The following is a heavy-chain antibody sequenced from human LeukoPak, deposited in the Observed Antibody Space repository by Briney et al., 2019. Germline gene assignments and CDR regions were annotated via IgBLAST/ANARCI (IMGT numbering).Heavy chain of an antibody. CDR1: GFTFSTYS. D-gene: IGHD3-10*01. J-gene: IGHJ3*02. V-gene: IGHV3-21*06. CDR3: ARGRSITILRGVAISDGFDI. CDR2: IATSSDYI. Sequence: PGGSLRLSCAASGFTFSTYSMNWVRQAPGKGLEWVSSIATSSDYIYYAGSLKGRFTISRDNAKNTLYLHMNSLRPDDTAVYYCARGRSITILRGVAISDGFDIWGQGTKVTVS.